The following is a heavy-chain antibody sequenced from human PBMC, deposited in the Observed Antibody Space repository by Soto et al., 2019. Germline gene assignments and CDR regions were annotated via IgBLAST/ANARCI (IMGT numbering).Heavy chain of an antibody. CDR1: GSTFTSSA. Sequence: ASVKVSCKASGSTFTSSAVKRVRQARGQRLESIGWMVVGSGNTNYGQKFQERVTITRDMSTSTAYMELTTLRSEDTAVYYCAAGPGGYTNPRTVKGYWGQGTLVTVTP. CDR2: MVVGSGNT. CDR3: AAGPGGYTNPRTVKGY. D-gene: IGHD5-12*01. V-gene: IGHV1-58*01. J-gene: IGHJ1*01.